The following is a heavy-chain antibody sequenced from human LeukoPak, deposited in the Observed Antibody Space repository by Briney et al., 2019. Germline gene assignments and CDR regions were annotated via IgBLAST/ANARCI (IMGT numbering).Heavy chain of an antibody. Sequence: SQTLSLTCAVSGGSSRSGDYFWSWIRQPPGKGLEWIGHIHYSGNTYYNPSLKSRVTISVDTSKNQFSLRLSSVTAADTAVYYCARVEWFGELSPFDIWGQGTMVTVSS. CDR3: ARVEWFGELSPFDI. V-gene: IGHV4-30-4*01. CDR1: GGSSRSGDYF. CDR2: IHYSGNT. J-gene: IGHJ3*02. D-gene: IGHD3-10*01.